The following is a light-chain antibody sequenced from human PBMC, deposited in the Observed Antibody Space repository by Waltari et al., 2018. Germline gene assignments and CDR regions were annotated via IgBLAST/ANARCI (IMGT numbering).Light chain of an antibody. V-gene: IGLV1-44*01. CDR2: TNS. CDR3: AAWDDSLNGWV. CDR1: FSRIGSNA. J-gene: IGLJ3*02. Sequence: QSVLTQPPSASGTPGQRVTISCSGSFSRIGSNAVNWYQQLPGTAPKLLTYTNSQRPSVVPDRFSGSKSGTSASLVISGLQSDDEADYYCAAWDDSLNGWVFGGGTKLTVL.